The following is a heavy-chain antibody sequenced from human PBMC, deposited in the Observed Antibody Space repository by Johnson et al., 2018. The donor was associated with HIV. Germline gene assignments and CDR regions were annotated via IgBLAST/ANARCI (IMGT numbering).Heavy chain of an antibody. CDR2: IYNGTT. CDR3: TRERSLNEYSSSWDAFDI. Sequence: VQLVETGGGLIQAGGSLRLSCAASGFIVSNNYMSWVRQAPGKGLEWVSLIYNGTTFYADSVKGRFTISRDNSKNTLYLKINSLRAEDTAVYYCTRERSLNEYSSSWDAFDIWGQGTMVTVSS. D-gene: IGHD6-6*01. J-gene: IGHJ3*02. V-gene: IGHV3-53*02. CDR1: GFIVSNNY.